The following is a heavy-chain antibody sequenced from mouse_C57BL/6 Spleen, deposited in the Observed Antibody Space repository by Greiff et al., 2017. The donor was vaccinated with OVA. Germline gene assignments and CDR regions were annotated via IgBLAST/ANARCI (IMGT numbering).Heavy chain of an antibody. J-gene: IGHJ3*01. V-gene: IGHV1-15*01. CDR2: IDPETDGT. D-gene: IGHD1-1*01. CDR1: GYTFTDYE. CDR3: TRGRKLRSFAY. Sequence: QVQLQQSGAELVRPGASVTLSCKASGYTFTDYEMHWVKQTPVHGLEWIGAIDPETDGTAYNQKFTGKAILTADKSSSTAYMELRSLRSEDAAVYYCTRGRKLRSFAYWGQGTLVTVSA.